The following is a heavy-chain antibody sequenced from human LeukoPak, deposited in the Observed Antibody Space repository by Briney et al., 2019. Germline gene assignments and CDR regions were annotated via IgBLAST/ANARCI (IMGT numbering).Heavy chain of an antibody. Sequence: QTGGSLRLSCAASGFTFSSYAMHWVRQAPGKGLEWVAVISYDGSNKYYADSVKGRFTISRDNSKNTLYLQMNSLRAEDTAVYYCARDRVQLWFLGIDYWGQGPLVTVSS. CDR1: GFTFSSYA. CDR3: ARDRVQLWFLGIDY. V-gene: IGHV3-30-3*01. J-gene: IGHJ4*02. D-gene: IGHD5-18*01. CDR2: ISYDGSNK.